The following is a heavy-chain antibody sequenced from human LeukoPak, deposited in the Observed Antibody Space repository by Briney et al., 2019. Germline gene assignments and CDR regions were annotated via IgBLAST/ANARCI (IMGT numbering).Heavy chain of an antibody. D-gene: IGHD3-22*01. CDR1: GGTFSSYA. Sequence: SVKVSCKASGGTFSSYAISWVRQAPGQGLEGMGGIIPIFGTANYAQKFQGRVTITTDESTSTAYMELSSLRSEDTAVYYCAYYYDSSGYPGDANAFDIWGQGTMVTVSS. CDR2: IIPIFGTA. V-gene: IGHV1-69*05. J-gene: IGHJ3*02. CDR3: AYYYDSSGYPGDANAFDI.